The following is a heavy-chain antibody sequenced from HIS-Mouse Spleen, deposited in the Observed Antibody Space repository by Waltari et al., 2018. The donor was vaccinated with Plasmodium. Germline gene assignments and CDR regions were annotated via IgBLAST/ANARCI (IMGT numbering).Heavy chain of an antibody. CDR1: GGSFSGYY. V-gene: IGHV4-34*01. CDR2: INHSGST. J-gene: IGHJ4*02. Sequence: QVQLQQWGAGLLKPSETLSLTCAVYGGSFSGYYLSWIRLPPGKGLEWIGEINHSGSTNYNPSLKSRVTISVDTSKNQFSLKLSSVTAADTAVYYCARLVVVASKDSYWGQGTLVTVSS. D-gene: IGHD2-15*01. CDR3: ARLVVVASKDSY.